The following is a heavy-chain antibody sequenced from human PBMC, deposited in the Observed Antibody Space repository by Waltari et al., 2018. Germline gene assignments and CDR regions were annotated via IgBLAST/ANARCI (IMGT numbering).Heavy chain of an antibody. Sequence: QVQLQQWGAGLLKPSETLSLTCAVYGGSFSGYYWSWIRQPPGKGLEWMGEINHRGRPNYNPSPKSPVTISVDTSKNQFSLKLSSVTAADTAVYYCARGDYVWGSYRLPFDYWGQGTLVTVSS. CDR1: GGSFSGYY. V-gene: IGHV4-34*01. D-gene: IGHD3-16*02. CDR2: INHRGRP. J-gene: IGHJ4*02. CDR3: ARGDYVWGSYRLPFDY.